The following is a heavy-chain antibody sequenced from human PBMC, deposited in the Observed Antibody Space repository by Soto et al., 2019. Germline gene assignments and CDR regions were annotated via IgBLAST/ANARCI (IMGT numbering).Heavy chain of an antibody. CDR2: ISYDGSNK. J-gene: IGHJ4*02. CDR3: AKEVDSIAARPIVEAAGPFDY. CDR1: GFTFSSYG. V-gene: IGHV3-30*18. Sequence: AGGSLRLSCAASGFTFSSYGMHWVRQAPGKGLEWVAVISYDGSNKYYADSVKGRFTISRDNSKNTLYLQMNSLRAEDTAVYYCAKEVDSIAARPIVEAAGPFDYWGQGTLVTVSS. D-gene: IGHD6-6*01.